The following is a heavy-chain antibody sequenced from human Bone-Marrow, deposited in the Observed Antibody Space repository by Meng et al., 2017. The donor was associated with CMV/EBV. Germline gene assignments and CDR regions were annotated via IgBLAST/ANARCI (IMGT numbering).Heavy chain of an antibody. J-gene: IGHJ4*02. V-gene: IGHV3-23*01. CDR3: AKGGWKGDYFDF. CDR1: RFTFSTYA. Sequence: GGSLRLSCAASRFTFSTYAMAWVRQAPGKGLEFVSRISNDGDTTFHIDSVKGRFTTSRDNSENMLYLQMNRLRVEDTAIYYCAKGGWKGDYFDFWGQGALVTVSS. CDR2: ISNDGDTT. D-gene: IGHD1-1*01.